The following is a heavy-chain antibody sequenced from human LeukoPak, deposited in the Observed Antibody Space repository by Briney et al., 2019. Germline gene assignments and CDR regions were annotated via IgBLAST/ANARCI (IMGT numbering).Heavy chain of an antibody. Sequence: SETLSLTCTVSGGSISSSSYYWGWIRQPPGKGLEWIGSIYYSGNTYYNASLKSRVTISVDTSKNQFSLKLRSVTAADTAVYYCARVSLGEGWPNWGQGTLVTVSS. CDR1: GGSISSSSYY. D-gene: IGHD5-24*01. CDR3: ARVSLGEGWPN. V-gene: IGHV4-39*01. CDR2: IYYSGNT. J-gene: IGHJ4*02.